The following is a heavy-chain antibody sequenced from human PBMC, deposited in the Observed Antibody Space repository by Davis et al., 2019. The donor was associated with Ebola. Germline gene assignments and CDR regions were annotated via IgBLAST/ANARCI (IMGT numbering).Heavy chain of an antibody. CDR3: ARGGVATTTPLDY. CDR2: VTSGEST. V-gene: IGHV3-23*01. Sequence: PGGSLRLSCAASGFTFSNYAMTWIRQAPGKGLEWVSVVTSGESTYYADSVKGRFTISRDNAKNTLYLQMNSLRAEDTAVYYCARGGVATTTPLDYWGQGTLVTVSS. CDR1: GFTFSNYA. D-gene: IGHD1-26*01. J-gene: IGHJ4*02.